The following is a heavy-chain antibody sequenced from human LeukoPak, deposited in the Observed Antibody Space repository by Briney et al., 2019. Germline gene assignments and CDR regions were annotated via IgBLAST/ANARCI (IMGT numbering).Heavy chain of an antibody. CDR3: ARVQPHLPSGGVDYYGMDV. V-gene: IGHV4-59*01. CDR1: GGSISSYY. CDR2: IYYSGST. Sequence: SETLSLTCTVSGGSISSYYWSWIRQPPGKGLEWIGYIYYSGSTNYNPSLKSRVTISVDTSKNQFSLKLSSVTAADTAVYYCARVQPHLPSGGVDYYGMDVWGQGTTVTVSS. J-gene: IGHJ6*02. D-gene: IGHD2-15*01.